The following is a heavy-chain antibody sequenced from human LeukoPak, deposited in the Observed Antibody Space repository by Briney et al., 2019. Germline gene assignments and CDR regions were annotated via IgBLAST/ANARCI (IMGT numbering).Heavy chain of an antibody. CDR3: ARVYHYYYYMDV. V-gene: IGHV4-59*01. J-gene: IGHJ6*03. Sequence: SETLSLTCTVSGDSTSSFYWSWIRQPPGRGLEWIGYIYYSGSTNYNPSLKSRVTISVDTSKNQFTLKLSSVTAADTAVYYCARVYHYYYYMDVWGKGTTVTVSS. CDR2: IYYSGST. CDR1: GDSTSSFY.